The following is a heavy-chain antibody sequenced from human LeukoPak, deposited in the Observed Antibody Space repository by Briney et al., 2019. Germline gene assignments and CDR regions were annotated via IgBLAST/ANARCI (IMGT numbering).Heavy chain of an antibody. D-gene: IGHD3-3*01. CDR3: VRLMSGRNAF. CDR1: GLLVNTNH. V-gene: IGHV3-74*01. Sequence: GGSLILSFSAPGLLVNTNHMSWVRQAPGKGLGWVSRISTDGSRTDYADSVRGRFTISRDNAKNTWSLQMNSLIAEDAAVYYCVRLMSGRNAFWGQGTLVTVSS. J-gene: IGHJ4*02. CDR2: ISTDGSRT.